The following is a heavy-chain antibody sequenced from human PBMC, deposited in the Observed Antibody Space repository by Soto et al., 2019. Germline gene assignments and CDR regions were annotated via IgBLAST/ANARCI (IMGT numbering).Heavy chain of an antibody. Sequence: PSQTLSLPCAISGDSVSSNSATWNWIRQSPSRGLEWLGRTYYRSKWYNEYAVSVKSRITSDPDTSKDQISLQLNSVTPEDTAVYYCARATRTWFDPWGQGTLVTVSS. CDR2: TYYRSKWYN. D-gene: IGHD4-17*01. J-gene: IGHJ5*02. V-gene: IGHV6-1*01. CDR3: ARATRTWFDP. CDR1: GDSVSSNSAT.